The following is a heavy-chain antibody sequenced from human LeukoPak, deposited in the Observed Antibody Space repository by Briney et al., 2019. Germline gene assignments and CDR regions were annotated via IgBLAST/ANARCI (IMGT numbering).Heavy chain of an antibody. CDR3: ARGLIVAGRTQLPPDF. D-gene: IGHD1-1*01. CDR2: INGSGSTT. V-gene: IGHV3-48*03. J-gene: IGHJ4*02. CDR1: GFTFSGYE. Sequence: PGGSLRLSCATSGFTFSGYEMNWVRQAPGKGLERLSYINGSGSTTYYADSVRGRFTISRDNAKKSLFLQMSRLRAEDTAVYYCARGLIVAGRTQLPPDFWGQGTLVTVSS.